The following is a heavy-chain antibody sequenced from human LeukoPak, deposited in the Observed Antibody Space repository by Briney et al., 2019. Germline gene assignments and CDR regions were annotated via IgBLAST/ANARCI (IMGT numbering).Heavy chain of an antibody. V-gene: IGHV3-21*01. CDR2: ISSTSIYI. Sequence: GGSLRLSCAASGFTFSSYTMDWVRHAPGKGLEWVSSISSTSIYIYYTDSVKGGFTISRDNAKNSLYLQMNSLGADDTAVYYCAKEGRSTTPGFWGRGTLVTVSS. J-gene: IGHJ4*02. CDR1: GFTFSSYT. CDR3: AKEGRSTTPGF. D-gene: IGHD1-1*01.